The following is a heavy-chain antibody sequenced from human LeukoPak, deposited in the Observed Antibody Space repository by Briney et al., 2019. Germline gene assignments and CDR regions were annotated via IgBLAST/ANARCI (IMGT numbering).Heavy chain of an antibody. CDR3: AGNLHIYQRALDV. V-gene: IGHV1-2*04. D-gene: IGHD4-23*01. Sequence: GASVKVSCKPSGYSFTSYYMHWVRQAPGQGLEWMGWINPNSGGTNHAQKLEGWVTMTTDPSISTAFLEVSRLRSDDTAVYYCAGNLHIYQRALDVWGEGTTVTVSS. CDR1: GYSFTSYY. J-gene: IGHJ6*04. CDR2: INPNSGGT.